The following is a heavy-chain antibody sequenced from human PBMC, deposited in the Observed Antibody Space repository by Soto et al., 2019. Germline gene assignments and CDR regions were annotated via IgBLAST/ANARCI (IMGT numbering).Heavy chain of an antibody. CDR2: ISTSIDAT. Sequence: EVQLLESGGGLVQPGGSLRLSCAASGFAFSNYAMHWVRQAPGKGLEWVSSISTSIDATYYADFVKGRFTISRDDSKNTLYLQMNSLRAEDSAVYYCAKDRTVAARNFDYWGQGTQVTVSS. J-gene: IGHJ4*02. CDR3: AKDRTVAARNFDY. CDR1: GFAFSNYA. D-gene: IGHD6-6*01. V-gene: IGHV3-23*01.